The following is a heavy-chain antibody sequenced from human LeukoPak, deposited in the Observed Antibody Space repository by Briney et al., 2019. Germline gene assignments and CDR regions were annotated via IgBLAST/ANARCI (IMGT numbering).Heavy chain of an antibody. V-gene: IGHV3-74*01. CDR1: GFTFSIYW. CDR2: INSDGSRT. CDR3: AKGGTHYYGSGEGVDY. J-gene: IGHJ4*02. D-gene: IGHD3-10*01. Sequence: GGSLRLSCAASGFTFSIYWMHWVRQAPGKGLVWVSRINSDGSRTIYADSVKGRFTIYRDNAKNTLYLQMNSLRAEDTAVYYCAKGGTHYYGSGEGVDYWGQGTLVTVSS.